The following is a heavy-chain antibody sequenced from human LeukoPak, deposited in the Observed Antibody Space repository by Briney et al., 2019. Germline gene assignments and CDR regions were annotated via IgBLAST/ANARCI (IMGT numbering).Heavy chain of an antibody. CDR1: GGPISNYY. J-gene: IGHJ4*02. CDR2: IHYSGIT. V-gene: IGHV4-59*08. CDR3: ASSGNYYYTLDY. D-gene: IGHD3-10*01. Sequence: ASETLSLTCSVSGGPISNYYWSWTRQPPGKGLEWIGYIHYSGITKYNPSVQSRVAISLDTSKNQFSLKLTSVTAADTAVYYCASSGNYYYTLDYRGQGTLVTVSS.